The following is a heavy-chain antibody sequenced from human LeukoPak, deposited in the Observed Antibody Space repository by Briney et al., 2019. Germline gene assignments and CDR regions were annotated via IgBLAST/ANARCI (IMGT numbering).Heavy chain of an antibody. D-gene: IGHD4-17*01. CDR3: ARDLVTVTKGFDI. CDR1: GDSFSSHY. CDR2: ISHIGRT. V-gene: IGHV4-59*11. Sequence: SETLSLTCAVSGDSFSSHYWTWIWQSPGTGLEWIGYISHIGRTNYNPSLKSRVTISIDTFKNQFSLKLRSVTAADTAVYYCARDLVTVTKGFDIWGQGTMVSVSS. J-gene: IGHJ3*02.